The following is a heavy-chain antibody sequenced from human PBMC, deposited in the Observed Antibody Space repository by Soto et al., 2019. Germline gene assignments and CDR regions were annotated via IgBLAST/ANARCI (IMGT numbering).Heavy chain of an antibody. J-gene: IGHJ2*01. Sequence: PVGSLRLSCGAPGVTFKDYGMHWVRQAPGKGLEWVAVISYDGKQTYYADSVKGRFTISKDKSKRTLFLQMNSLRVDDTAVYYYARDGWGSNWYFDLWGRGTLVTVSS. CDR2: ISYDGKQT. D-gene: IGHD3-16*01. CDR1: GVTFKDYG. CDR3: ARDGWGSNWYFDL. V-gene: IGHV3-30*03.